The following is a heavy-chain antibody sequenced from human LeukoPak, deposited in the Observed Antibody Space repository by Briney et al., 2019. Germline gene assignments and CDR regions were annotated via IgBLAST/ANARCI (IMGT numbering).Heavy chain of an antibody. CDR1: GFTFSNYG. V-gene: IGHV3-33*01. CDR2: IWSDGSKK. J-gene: IGHJ4*02. Sequence: GGSLRPSCAASGFTFSNYGIHWVRQAPGKSPEWVAVIWSDGSKKDYADSVKGRFTISRDNAKNSLYLQMNSLRAEDTAVYYCARGDYYDSRIGYWGQGTLVTVSS. D-gene: IGHD3-22*01. CDR3: ARGDYYDSRIGY.